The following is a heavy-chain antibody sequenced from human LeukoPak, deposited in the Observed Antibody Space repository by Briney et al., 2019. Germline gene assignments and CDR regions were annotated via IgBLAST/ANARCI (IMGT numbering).Heavy chain of an antibody. D-gene: IGHD1-20*01. V-gene: IGHV3-21*01. J-gene: IGHJ3*02. CDR3: ARDEYNWNVDAFDI. Sequence: GGSLRLSCAASGFTFSSYSMNWVRQAPGKGLEWVSSISSSSSYIYYADSVRGRFTISRDNAKNSLYLQMNSLRAEDTAVYYCARDEYNWNVDAFDIWGQGTVVTVSS. CDR2: ISSSSSYI. CDR1: GFTFSSYS.